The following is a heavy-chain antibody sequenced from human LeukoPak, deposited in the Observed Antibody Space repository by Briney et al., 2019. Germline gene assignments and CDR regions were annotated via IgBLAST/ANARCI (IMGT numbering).Heavy chain of an antibody. D-gene: IGHD3-22*01. CDR2: ISGSGDYT. V-gene: IGHV3-23*01. Sequence: PGGSLRLSCAASGFTFSSHGMSWVRQAPGKGLEWVSTISGSGDYTYYADSVKGRFTISRDNSKNTLYLQMNSLRAEDTAVYYCAKDRLATFYYDSSGYWPYDPWGQGTLVTVSS. J-gene: IGHJ5*02. CDR3: AKDRLATFYYDSSGYWPYDP. CDR1: GFTFSSHG.